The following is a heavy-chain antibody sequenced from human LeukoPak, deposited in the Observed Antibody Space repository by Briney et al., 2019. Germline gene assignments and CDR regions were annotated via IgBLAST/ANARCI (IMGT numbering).Heavy chain of an antibody. CDR2: INAGNGNT. D-gene: IGHD4-17*01. CDR3: AMDNYGDYASRWFDP. J-gene: IGHJ5*02. CDR1: GYTFTSYA. V-gene: IGHV1-3*01. Sequence: ASVKVSCKASGYTFTSYAVHWVRQAPGQRLEWMGWINAGNGNTKYSQKFQGRVTITRDTSASTAYMELSSLRSEDTAVYYCAMDNYGDYASRWFDPWGQGTLVTVSS.